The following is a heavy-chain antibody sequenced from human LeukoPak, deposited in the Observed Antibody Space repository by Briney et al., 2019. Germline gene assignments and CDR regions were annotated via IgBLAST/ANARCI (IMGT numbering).Heavy chain of an antibody. CDR2: LYNDAFDSAT. J-gene: IGHJ4*02. V-gene: IGHV3-53*01. CDR3: AREIGGGLHYFHS. D-gene: IGHD1-26*01. CDR1: GFTVSSSF. Sequence: GGSLRLSCVGSGFTVSSSFMSWVRQAPWEGLEWVSNLYNDAFDSATHYADSVKGRFTISRDNSQNTLYLQMNSLRAEDTAMYYCAREIGGGLHYFHSWGQGTPVTVSS.